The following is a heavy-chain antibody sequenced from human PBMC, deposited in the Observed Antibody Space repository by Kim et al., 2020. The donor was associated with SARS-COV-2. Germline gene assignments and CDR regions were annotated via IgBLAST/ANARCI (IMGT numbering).Heavy chain of an antibody. J-gene: IGHJ4*02. CDR2: ISGGGSSI. V-gene: IGHV3-23*01. CDR1: GFTFSSFA. D-gene: IGHD3-16*01. Sequence: GGSLRLSFAASGFTFSSFAMSWVRQAPGKWLEWVSSISGGGSSIYYADSVKGRFTISRDDSKNTLYLQMNILRAEDTAVYYCAKRMDFGGSYLDYWGQGTLVTVSS. CDR3: AKRMDFGGSYLDY.